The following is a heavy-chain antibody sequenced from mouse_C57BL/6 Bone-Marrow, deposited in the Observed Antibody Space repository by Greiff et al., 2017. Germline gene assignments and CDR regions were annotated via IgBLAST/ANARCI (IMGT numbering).Heavy chain of an antibody. CDR3: ARQGPAWFAY. Sequence: QVQLQQSGAELARPGASVKLSCKASGYTFTSYGISWVKQRTGQGLEWIGEIYPRSGNTYYNEKFKGKDTLTADKSSSTAYMELRSRTSEDSAVYFCARQGPAWFAYWGQGTLVTVSA. CDR2: IYPRSGNT. D-gene: IGHD3-3*01. CDR1: GYTFTSYG. V-gene: IGHV1-81*01. J-gene: IGHJ3*01.